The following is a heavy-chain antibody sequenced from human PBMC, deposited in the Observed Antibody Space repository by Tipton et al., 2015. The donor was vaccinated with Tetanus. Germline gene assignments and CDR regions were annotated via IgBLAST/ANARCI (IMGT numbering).Heavy chain of an antibody. J-gene: IGHJ4*02. CDR2: ISSGSSTI. CDR3: ARGTSRIVYYFDY. CDR1: GFTFNYYS. D-gene: IGHD2-21*01. V-gene: IGHV3-48*01. Sequence: SLRLSCAASGFTFNYYSMNWVRQAPGKGLEWVSYISSGSSTIYYADSVKGRFTISRDNSKNTLYLQMNSLRAEDTAVYYCARGTSRIVYYFDYWGQGTLVTVSS.